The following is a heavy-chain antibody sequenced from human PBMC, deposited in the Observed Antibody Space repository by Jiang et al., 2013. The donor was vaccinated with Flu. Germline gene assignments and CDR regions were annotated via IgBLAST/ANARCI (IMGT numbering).Heavy chain of an antibody. V-gene: IGHV4-39*01. CDR3: ARQDSSGRNDAFDI. D-gene: IGHD3-22*01. J-gene: IGHJ3*02. Sequence: SLTCTVSGGSISSSSYYWGWIRQPPGKGLEWIGSIYYSGSTYYNPSLKSRVTISVDTSKNQFSLKLSSVTAADTAVYYCARQDSSGRNDAFDIWGQGTMVTVSS. CDR2: IYYSGST. CDR1: GGSISSSSYY.